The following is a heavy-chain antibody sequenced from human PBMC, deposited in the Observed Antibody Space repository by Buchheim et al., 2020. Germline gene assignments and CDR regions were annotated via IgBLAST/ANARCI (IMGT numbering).Heavy chain of an antibody. V-gene: IGHV1-8*01. J-gene: IGHJ4*02. CDR1: GYTFTSYD. CDR2: MNPNSGNT. D-gene: IGHD3-10*01. Sequence: QVQLVQSGAEVKKPGASVKVSCKASGYTFTSYDINWVRQATGQGLEWMGWMNPNSGNTGYAQKFQGRVTMTRNTSISTAYMELGSLRSEDTAVYYCARAAETLSYYYWFGERSGGDYWGQGTL. CDR3: ARAAETLSYYYWFGERSGGDY.